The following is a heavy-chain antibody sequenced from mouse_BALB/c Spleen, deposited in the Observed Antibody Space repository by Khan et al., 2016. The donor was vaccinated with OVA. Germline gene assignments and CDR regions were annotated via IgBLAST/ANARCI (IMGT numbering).Heavy chain of an antibody. Sequence: QIQLVQSGLELKKPGETVKISCKASGYTFTNYGMNWVKQAPGKALKWMGWISTYTGEPTYADDFKGRFAFSLETSASTAYLQINNLKNEDTATYFCTRPPHFSYVLVYWGQGTSVTVSS. CDR3: TRPPHFSYVLVY. CDR2: ISTYTGEP. J-gene: IGHJ4*01. CDR1: GYTFTNYG. V-gene: IGHV9-3-1*01.